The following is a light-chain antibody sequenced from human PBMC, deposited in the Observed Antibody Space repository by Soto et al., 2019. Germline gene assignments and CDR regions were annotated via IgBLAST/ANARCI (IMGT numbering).Light chain of an antibody. CDR3: ATRDDSLNVV. CDR2: SDS. CDR1: ISGGHH. J-gene: IGLJ2*01. V-gene: IGLV1-44*01. Sequence: ISGGHHVNWYQHVTGPAPKLLIYSDSQRPSAVPGRFSGSKSGTSAALAISGLQSEDEADYYCATRDDSLNVVFGGGTKLTVL.